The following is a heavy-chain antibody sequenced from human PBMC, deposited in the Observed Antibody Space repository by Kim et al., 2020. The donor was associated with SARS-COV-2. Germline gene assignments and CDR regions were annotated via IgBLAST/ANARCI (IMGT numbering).Heavy chain of an antibody. Sequence: SVKVSCKASGGTFSSYAISWVRQAPGQGLEWMGGIIPIFGTANYAQKFQGRVTITADESTSTAYMELSSLRSEDTAVYYCARVRYYYGSGSYYRFDYWGQGTLVTVSS. CDR3: ARVRYYYGSGSYYRFDY. V-gene: IGHV1-69*13. CDR1: GGTFSSYA. CDR2: IIPIFGTA. J-gene: IGHJ4*02. D-gene: IGHD3-10*01.